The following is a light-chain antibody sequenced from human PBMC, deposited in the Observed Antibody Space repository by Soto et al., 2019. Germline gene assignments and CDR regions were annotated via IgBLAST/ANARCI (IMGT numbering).Light chain of an antibody. CDR1: TSNIGSNI. Sequence: QSVLTQPPSASGTPGQRVTISCSGSTSNIGSNIVNWYQHFPGTAPKLLIYTDNQRPSGVPDRFSGSKSGTSASLTTSGLQSSDEADYYSAAWDDSLNGVVFGGGTQLTVL. J-gene: IGLJ7*01. CDR2: TDN. V-gene: IGLV1-44*01. CDR3: AAWDDSLNGVV.